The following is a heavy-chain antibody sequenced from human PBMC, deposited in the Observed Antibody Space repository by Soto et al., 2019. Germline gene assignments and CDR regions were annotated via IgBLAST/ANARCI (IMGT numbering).Heavy chain of an antibody. Sequence: TSETLSLTCTVSGGSISSGGYYWSWIRQHPGKGLEWIGYIYYSGSTYYNPSLKSRVTISVDTSKNQFSLKLSSVTAADTAVYYCARVYDFWSGYYPSYYFDYWGQGTLVTVSS. J-gene: IGHJ4*02. D-gene: IGHD3-3*01. CDR1: GGSISSGGYY. CDR3: ARVYDFWSGYYPSYYFDY. V-gene: IGHV4-31*03. CDR2: IYYSGST.